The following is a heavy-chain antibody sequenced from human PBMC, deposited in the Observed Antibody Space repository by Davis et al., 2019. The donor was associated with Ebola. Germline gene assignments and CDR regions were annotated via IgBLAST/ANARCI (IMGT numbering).Heavy chain of an antibody. Sequence: ASVKVSCKASGYTFTSYYMHWVRQAPGQGLEWMGIINPSGGSTSYAQKFQGRVTMTRDTSTSTVYMELSSLRSDDTAVYYCAREGVWFGELLSYYFDYWGQGTLVTVSS. D-gene: IGHD3-10*01. CDR3: AREGVWFGELLSYYFDY. V-gene: IGHV1-46*01. CDR2: INPSGGST. CDR1: GYTFTSYY. J-gene: IGHJ4*02.